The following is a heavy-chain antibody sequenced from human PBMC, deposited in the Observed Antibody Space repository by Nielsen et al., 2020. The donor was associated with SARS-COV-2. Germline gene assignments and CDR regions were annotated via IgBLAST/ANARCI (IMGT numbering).Heavy chain of an antibody. J-gene: IGHJ3*01. CDR2: ISNGGGSGK. Sequence: GESLKISCAGSGFTFSGYGMNWVRQAPGKGLEWLSFISNGGGSGKAYADSVQGRFTISRDDARSSVYLQMNSLRDEDTALYYCARDFGYCSGSKCYAAFDVWGQGTVVTVSS. CDR1: GFTFSGYG. V-gene: IGHV3-48*02. D-gene: IGHD2-2*01. CDR3: ARDFGYCSGSKCYAAFDV.